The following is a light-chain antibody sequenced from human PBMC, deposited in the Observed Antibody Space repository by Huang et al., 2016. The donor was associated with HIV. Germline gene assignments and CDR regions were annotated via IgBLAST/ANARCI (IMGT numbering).Light chain of an antibody. V-gene: IGKV3-15*01. Sequence: EIVMTQSPATLSVSPGERTTLSCRASQSISSNLAWYQQKPGQAPRLLIYGASTRATGVPDRFSGSGSGTEFTLTISSLQSEDFAIYYCQHYNNWPPPTFGGGTKVEIK. J-gene: IGKJ4*01. CDR3: QHYNNWPPPT. CDR2: GAS. CDR1: QSISSN.